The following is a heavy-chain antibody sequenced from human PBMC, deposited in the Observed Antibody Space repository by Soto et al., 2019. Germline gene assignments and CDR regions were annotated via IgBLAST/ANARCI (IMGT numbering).Heavy chain of an antibody. V-gene: IGHV4-31*03. CDR2: IYYSGST. CDR3: ARDEYSGYDLCY. D-gene: IGHD5-12*01. Sequence: SETLSLTCTVSGGSISSGGYYWSWIRQHPGKGLEWIGYIYYSGSTYYNPSLKSRVTISVDTSKNQFSLKLSSVTAADTAVYYCARDEYSGYDLCYWGQGTLVTVSS. CDR1: GGSISSGGYY. J-gene: IGHJ4*02.